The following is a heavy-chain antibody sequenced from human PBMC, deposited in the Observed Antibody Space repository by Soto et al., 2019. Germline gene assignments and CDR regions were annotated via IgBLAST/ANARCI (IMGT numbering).Heavy chain of an antibody. Sequence: SVKVSCKASGGTFSSYTISWVRQAPGQGLEWMGRIIANLGITNYAQKLQGRVTITTDTSTSTAYMELRSLSSDDTAMYYCARDVIHLSSSWYVPFDICGQGTMVTVSS. CDR2: IIANLGIT. CDR3: ARDVIHLSSSWYVPFDI. D-gene: IGHD6-13*01. V-gene: IGHV1-69*04. J-gene: IGHJ3*02. CDR1: GGTFSSYT.